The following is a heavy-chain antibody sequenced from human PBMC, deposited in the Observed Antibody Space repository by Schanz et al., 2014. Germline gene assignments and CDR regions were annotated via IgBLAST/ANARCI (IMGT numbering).Heavy chain of an antibody. J-gene: IGHJ6*03. V-gene: IGHV1-69*02. CDR3: AGTYCSSTSCYTGYYYMDV. CDR1: GGTFSSYA. CDR2: IISILGIA. D-gene: IGHD2-2*02. Sequence: QVQLVQSGAEVKKPGSPVKVSCKSSGGTFSSYAISWVRQAPGQGLEWMGRIISILGIANYAQNFQGRVTITADKSTSTAYMELTSLRSEDTAVYYCAGTYCSSTSCYTGYYYMDVWGKGTTVTVSS.